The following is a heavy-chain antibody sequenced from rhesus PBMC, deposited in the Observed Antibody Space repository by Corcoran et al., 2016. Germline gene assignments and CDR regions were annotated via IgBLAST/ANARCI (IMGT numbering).Heavy chain of an antibody. V-gene: IGHV4S7*01. CDR2: IFGSIGST. Sequence: QVQLQESGPGLVKPSETLSLTCAVSGGSISGGYGWSWIRQPPEKGLQWIGHIFGSIGSTYYNPSLKSRVTISRATSKTQFSLKLSSVTAADTAVYYCARQIFWTGLDYWGQGVLVTVSS. J-gene: IGHJ4*01. D-gene: IGHD3-3*01. CDR1: GGSISGGYG. CDR3: ARQIFWTGLDY.